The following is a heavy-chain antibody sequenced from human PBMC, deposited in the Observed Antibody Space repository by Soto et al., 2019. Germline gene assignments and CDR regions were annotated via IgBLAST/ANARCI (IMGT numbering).Heavy chain of an antibody. CDR2: VSSDGNIQ. CDR1: GFTFSSYG. J-gene: IGHJ4*01. Sequence: LSCVASGFTFSSYGIHWVRQAPVKGLEWVAVVSSDGNIQYYADSVKGRFTISRDNSKNTLYLQMDSLRPEDTAIYYCAKEVAVAGDFDYWGHGTLVTVSS. CDR3: AKEVAVAGDFDY. V-gene: IGHV3-30*18. D-gene: IGHD6-19*01.